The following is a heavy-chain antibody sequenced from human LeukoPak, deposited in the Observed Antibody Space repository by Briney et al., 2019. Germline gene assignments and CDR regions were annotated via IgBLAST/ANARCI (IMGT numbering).Heavy chain of an antibody. CDR3: ARDGVVVVPAAIGFRYFQH. Sequence: ASVKVSCKASGYTFTGYYMHWVRQAPGQGLEWMGWINPNSGGTNYAQKFQGRVTMTRDTSISTAYMELSRLRSDDMAVYYCARDGVVVVPAAIGFRYFQHWGQGTLVTVSS. V-gene: IGHV1-2*02. CDR1: GYTFTGYY. CDR2: INPNSGGT. J-gene: IGHJ1*01. D-gene: IGHD2-2*02.